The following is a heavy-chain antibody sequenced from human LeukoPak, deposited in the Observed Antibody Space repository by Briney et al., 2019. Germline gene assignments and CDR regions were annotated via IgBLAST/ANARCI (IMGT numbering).Heavy chain of an antibody. J-gene: IGHJ4*02. CDR2: ISDDGSNK. CDR3: AKDRRLPIAVAGFDY. D-gene: IGHD6-19*01. V-gene: IGHV3-30*18. Sequence: GRSLRLSCAASGFTFSNYGIHWVRQAPGKGLEWVAVISDDGSNKYYAESVKGRFTISRDSSKNTVYLQMTSLRAEDTGLYYCAKDRRLPIAVAGFDYWGQGTLVTVSS. CDR1: GFTFSNYG.